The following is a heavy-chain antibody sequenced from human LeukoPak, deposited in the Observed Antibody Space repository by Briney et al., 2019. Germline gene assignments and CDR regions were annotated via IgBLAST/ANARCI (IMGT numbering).Heavy chain of an antibody. CDR3: ARHEAAYCGGDCYLRAFDI. D-gene: IGHD2-21*02. CDR1: GGSISSSSYY. V-gene: IGHV4-39*01. J-gene: IGHJ3*02. CDR2: IYYRGST. Sequence: SETLSLTCTVSGGSISSSSYYWGWIRQPPGKGLEWIGTIYYRGSTYYNPSLKSRVTISVDTSKKQFSLKLSSVTAADAAVYYCARHEAAYCGGDCYLRAFDIWGQGTMVTVSS.